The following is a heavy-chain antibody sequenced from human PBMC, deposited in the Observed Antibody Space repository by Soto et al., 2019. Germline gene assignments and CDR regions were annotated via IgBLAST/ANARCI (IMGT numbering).Heavy chain of an antibody. Sequence: GWSLRLSCAASVFTFISYAMSWVRQAPGKGLEWVSAISGSGGSTYYADSVKGRFTISRDNSKNTLYLQMNSLRAEDTAVYYCAKGKMATSAPLDYWGQGTLVTVSS. J-gene: IGHJ4*02. V-gene: IGHV3-23*01. D-gene: IGHD5-12*01. CDR1: VFTFISYA. CDR3: AKGKMATSAPLDY. CDR2: ISGSGGST.